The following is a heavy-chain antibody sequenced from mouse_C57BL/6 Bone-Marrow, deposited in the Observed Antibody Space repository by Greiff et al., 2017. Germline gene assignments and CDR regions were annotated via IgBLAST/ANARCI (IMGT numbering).Heavy chain of an antibody. Sequence: LQQPGAELVKPGASVTLSCKASGYTFTSYWMHWVKQRPGQGLEWIGMIHPNSGSTTYNEKFKSKATLTVDKSSSTAYMQLSSLTSEDSAVDYCALPYSGDGGVAMGYWGQGTSVTVSS. D-gene: IGHD2-13*01. CDR1: GYTFTSYW. V-gene: IGHV1-64*01. J-gene: IGHJ4*01. CDR3: ALPYSGDGGVAMGY. CDR2: IHPNSGST.